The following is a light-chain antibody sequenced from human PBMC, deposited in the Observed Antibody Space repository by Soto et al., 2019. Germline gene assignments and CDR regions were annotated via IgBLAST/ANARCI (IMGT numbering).Light chain of an antibody. CDR2: AAS. J-gene: IGKJ4*01. CDR3: QQLNRYPQLT. CDR1: QGISSY. V-gene: IGKV1-9*01. Sequence: IQLTQSPSSLSASVGDRVTITCRASQGISSYLAWYQQKPGKAPKLLLYAASTLQSGVPSRFSGSGSGTDITLTISSLQPEDFATYYCQQLNRYPQLTFGGGTKVEIK.